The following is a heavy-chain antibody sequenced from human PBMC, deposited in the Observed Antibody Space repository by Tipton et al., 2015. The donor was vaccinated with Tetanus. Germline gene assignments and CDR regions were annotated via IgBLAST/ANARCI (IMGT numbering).Heavy chain of an antibody. CDR2: IYYSGGT. Sequence: TLSLTCTVFTDSISSTSYYWVWLRQPPGKGLEWIGDIYYSGGTYYNPSLKSRVTISVDTSKNQFSLKLNSVTAADTAVYYCARDQARGARGWNYFDYWGQGTLVTVSS. CDR3: ARDQARGARGWNYFDY. V-gene: IGHV4-39*07. J-gene: IGHJ4*02. CDR1: TDSISSTSYY. D-gene: IGHD1-26*01.